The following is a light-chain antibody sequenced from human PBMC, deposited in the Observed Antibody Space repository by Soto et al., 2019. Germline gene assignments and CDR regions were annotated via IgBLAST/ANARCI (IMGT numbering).Light chain of an antibody. CDR3: QQYKTYPFT. J-gene: IGKJ2*01. CDR2: DAS. V-gene: IGKV1-5*01. CDR1: QPINSW. Sequence: DVQMTQSPSTLSASVGDRVTITCRASQPINSWLAWFQQKPGKAPQLLIHDASSWESGVPSRFSGIGFGTDFTLIITNLQPDDFATYYCQQYKTYPFTFGQGTKLEVK.